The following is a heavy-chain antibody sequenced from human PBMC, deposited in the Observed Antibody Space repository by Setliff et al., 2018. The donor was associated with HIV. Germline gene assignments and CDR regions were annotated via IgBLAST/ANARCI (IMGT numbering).Heavy chain of an antibody. V-gene: IGHV4-4*02. D-gene: IGHD3-22*01. J-gene: IGHJ4*02. CDR1: GYSISSNNW. CDR3: ARSSTPDTRAYYPDY. Sequence: SETLSLTCAVSGYSISSNNWWSWVRQPPGKGLEWIGEIYHGGSTNYNSSLKSRVTISVDKSKNQFSLKLTSVTAADTAVYYCARSSTPDTRAYYPDYWGQGTLVTVSS. CDR2: IYHGGST.